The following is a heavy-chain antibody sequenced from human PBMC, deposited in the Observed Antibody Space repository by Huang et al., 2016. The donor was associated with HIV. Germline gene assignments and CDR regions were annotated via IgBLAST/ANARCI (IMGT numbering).Heavy chain of an antibody. CDR1: GFTFSSYS. Sequence: EVQLVESGGGLVQPGGALSLSCAASGFTFSSYSLNWVRQAPGKGLGWVSCISTSSSTIYDADSVKGRFTISRDNAKISRYLQMDSLRDEDTAVYYCARDFQSSWYSLYFDYWGQGTLVTVSS. CDR3: ARDFQSSWYSLYFDY. D-gene: IGHD6-13*01. V-gene: IGHV3-48*02. CDR2: ISTSSSTI. J-gene: IGHJ4*02.